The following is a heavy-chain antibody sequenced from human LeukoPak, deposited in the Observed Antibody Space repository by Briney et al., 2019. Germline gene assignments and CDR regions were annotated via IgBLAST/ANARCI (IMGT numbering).Heavy chain of an antibody. CDR2: INSDGSTT. CDR3: ARNQGSDLDY. J-gene: IGHJ4*02. Sequence: PGGSLRLSCAASGFTFSIYWMHWVRQAPGKGLVWVSRINSDGSTTSYADSVKGRFTISRDNAKNTLYLQMNSLRAEDMAVYYCARNQGSDLDYWGQGTLVTVSS. V-gene: IGHV3-74*01. CDR1: GFTFSIYW. D-gene: IGHD1-14*01.